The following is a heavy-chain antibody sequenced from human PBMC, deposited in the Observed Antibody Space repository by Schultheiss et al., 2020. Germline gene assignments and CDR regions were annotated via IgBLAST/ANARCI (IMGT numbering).Heavy chain of an antibody. V-gene: IGHV3-23*01. CDR2: ISGSGDAT. Sequence: GGSLRLSCAASGLTFSDYAMSWVRQAPGKGLEWVSAISGSGDATSYADSVQGRFTISRDNSKNTLYLQMNSLRAEDTAVYYCASQQQGYCTNGVCSLPYYYYYGMDVWGTGTTVTVPS. CDR3: ASQQQGYCTNGVCSLPYYYYYGMDV. J-gene: IGHJ6*04. CDR1: GLTFSDYA. D-gene: IGHD2-8*01.